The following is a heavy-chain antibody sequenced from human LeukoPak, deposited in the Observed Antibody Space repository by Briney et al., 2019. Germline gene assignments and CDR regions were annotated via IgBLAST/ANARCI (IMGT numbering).Heavy chain of an antibody. CDR2: IYRSGST. V-gene: IGHV4-4*02. J-gene: IGHJ3*02. CDR3: ARVRYSGSYYGHDAFDS. Sequence: NPSETLSLTCAVSGGPISSPNWWTWVRQPPGKGLEWIGEIYRSGSTNYNPSLKSRVTMSVDKSKNQFSLKMTSVTAADTAVYYCARVRYSGSYYGHDAFDSWGQGTMVTVSS. CDR1: GGPISSPNW. D-gene: IGHD1-26*01.